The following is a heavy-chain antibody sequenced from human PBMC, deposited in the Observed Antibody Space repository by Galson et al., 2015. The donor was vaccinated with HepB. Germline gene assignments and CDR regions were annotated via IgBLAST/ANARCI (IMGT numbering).Heavy chain of an antibody. CDR2: SSASGGNT. Sequence: SLRLSCAASGFTSTSYAMNWVRQAPGKGLEWVSTSSASGGNTYYADSVKGRFTISRDNSKNTLYLQMNSLRAGDTAVYYCAKLLSYYGSRSPPSWGQGTRVTVS. CDR1: GFTSTSYA. V-gene: IGHV3-23*01. CDR3: AKLLSYYGSRSPPS. D-gene: IGHD3-10*01. J-gene: IGHJ5*02.